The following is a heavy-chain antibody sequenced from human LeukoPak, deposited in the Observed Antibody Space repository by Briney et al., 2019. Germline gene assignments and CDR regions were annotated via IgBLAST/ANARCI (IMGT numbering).Heavy chain of an antibody. CDR3: AKNSGAAYYYYGMDV. CDR1: GGTFSIYA. Sequence: GASVSVSSKASGGTFSIYAISWVRQAPGQGREWMGGIIPIFGTANYAQKFQGRVTITADESTSTAYMELSSLRSEDTAVYYCAKNSGAAYYYYGMDVWGQGTTVTVSS. J-gene: IGHJ6*02. V-gene: IGHV1-69*13. D-gene: IGHD1-26*01. CDR2: IIPIFGTA.